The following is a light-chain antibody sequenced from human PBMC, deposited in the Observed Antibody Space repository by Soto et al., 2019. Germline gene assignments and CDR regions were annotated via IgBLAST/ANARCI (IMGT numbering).Light chain of an antibody. J-gene: IGLJ3*02. CDR1: SSNIGRNN. V-gene: IGLV1-44*01. CDR3: AAWDGSLNGGV. CDR2: NND. Sequence: QSALTQPPSASGTPGQRVIISCSGSSSNIGRNNVNWYQQLPGTAPKLLIYNNDQRPSGVPDRFSGSKSGTSASLAISGLQSEDETDYYCAAWDGSLNGGVFGGGTKLTVL.